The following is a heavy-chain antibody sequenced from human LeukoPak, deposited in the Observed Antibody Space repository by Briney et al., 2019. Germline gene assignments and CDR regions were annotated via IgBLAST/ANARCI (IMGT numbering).Heavy chain of an antibody. CDR3: TELGITMIGGV. Sequence: GGSLRLSCAASGFTFSSYSMNWVRQAPGKGLKWVSYISSSGSTIYYADSVKGRFTISRDNAKNSLYLQMNSLRAEDTAVYYCTELGITMIGGVWGKGTTVTISS. CDR2: ISSSGSTI. CDR1: GFTFSSYS. J-gene: IGHJ6*04. V-gene: IGHV3-48*04. D-gene: IGHD3-10*02.